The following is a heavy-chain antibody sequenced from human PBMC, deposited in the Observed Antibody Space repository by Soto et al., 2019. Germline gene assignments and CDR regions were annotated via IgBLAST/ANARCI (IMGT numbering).Heavy chain of an antibody. J-gene: IGHJ5*02. CDR2: ISSSGSTI. CDR1: GFTFSSYE. Sequence: PGGSLRLSCAASGFTFSSYEMNWVRQAPGKGLEWVSYISSSGSTIYYADSVKGRFTISSDNAKNSLYLQMNSLRAEDTAVYYCARGGSIGAGVGFDPWGQGTLVTVSS. CDR3: ARGGSIGAGVGFDP. D-gene: IGHD4-17*01. V-gene: IGHV3-48*03.